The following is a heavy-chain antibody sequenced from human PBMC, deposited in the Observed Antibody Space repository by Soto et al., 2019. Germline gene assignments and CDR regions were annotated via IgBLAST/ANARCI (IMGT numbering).Heavy chain of an antibody. CDR2: IKFDPREK. V-gene: IGHV3-7*01. CDR1: GFTFGSYC. Sequence: GGSLRLSCAASGFTFGSYCMNWVRQAPGKGLEWFATIKFDPREKKYVDSVKGRFTMSIDNAKNSLYLQMNSLRAEDTAVYYCPSGLVVARYRFEYWGHGTLVTVSS. CDR3: PSGLVVARYRFEY. J-gene: IGHJ4*01. D-gene: IGHD2-15*01.